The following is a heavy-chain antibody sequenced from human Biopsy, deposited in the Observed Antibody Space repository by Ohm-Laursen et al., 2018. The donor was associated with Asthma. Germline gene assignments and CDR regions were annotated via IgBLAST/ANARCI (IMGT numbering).Heavy chain of an antibody. CDR2: IYYSGST. J-gene: IGHJ2*01. Sequence: TLSLTCAVSGDSISSNSWWTWVRQSPGRGLEWIGEIYYSGSTNYHPSLKGRVTISVAKSKNQFSLRLTSVTAADTAVYYCARAIGTGDWYFDVWGSGTLVTVSS. CDR1: GDSISSNSW. D-gene: IGHD1-1*01. V-gene: IGHV4-4*02. CDR3: ARAIGTGDWYFDV.